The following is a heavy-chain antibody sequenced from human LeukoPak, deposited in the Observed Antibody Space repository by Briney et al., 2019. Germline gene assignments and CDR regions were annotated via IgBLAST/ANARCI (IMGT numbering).Heavy chain of an antibody. D-gene: IGHD3-3*01. V-gene: IGHV4-59*01. CDR1: GSSISSYY. CDR3: ARGRPEWGYPKLDY. J-gene: IGHJ4*02. Sequence: SETLSLTCTVSGSSISSYYWSWIRQPPGKGLEWIGYIYYSGSTNYNPSLESRVTISVDTSKNQFSLKLSSVTAADTAVYYCARGRPEWGYPKLDYWGQGTLVTVSS. CDR2: IYYSGST.